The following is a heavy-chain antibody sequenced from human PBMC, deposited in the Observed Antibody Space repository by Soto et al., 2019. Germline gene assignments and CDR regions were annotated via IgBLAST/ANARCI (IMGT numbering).Heavy chain of an antibody. Sequence: GGSLRLSCAASGFTFSSYGMHWVRQAPGKGLEWVAVIWYDGSNKYYADSVKGRFTISRDNSKNTLYLQMNSLRAEDTAVYYCARESIAARPSVAFDIWGQGTMVTVSS. V-gene: IGHV3-33*01. CDR3: ARESIAARPSVAFDI. CDR2: IWYDGSNK. CDR1: GFTFSSYG. D-gene: IGHD6-6*01. J-gene: IGHJ3*02.